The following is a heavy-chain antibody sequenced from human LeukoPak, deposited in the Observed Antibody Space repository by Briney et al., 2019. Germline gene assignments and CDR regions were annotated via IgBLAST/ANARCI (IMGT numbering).Heavy chain of an antibody. J-gene: IGHJ4*02. CDR2: ISSSSSTI. CDR1: GFTFSSYS. Sequence: AGGSLRLSCAASGFTFSSYSMNWVRQAPGKGLEWVSYISSSSSTIYYADSVKGRFTISRDNAKNSLYLQMNSLRAEDTAVYYCARMERIDYWGQGTLVTVSS. CDR3: ARMERIDY. V-gene: IGHV3-48*01. D-gene: IGHD1-26*01.